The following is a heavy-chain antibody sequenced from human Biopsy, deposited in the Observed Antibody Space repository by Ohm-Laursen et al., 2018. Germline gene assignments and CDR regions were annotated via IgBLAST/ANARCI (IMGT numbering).Heavy chain of an antibody. D-gene: IGHD2-8*01. CDR1: SYTFTDYN. V-gene: IGHV1-2*02. J-gene: IGHJ4*02. Sequence: ASVKVSCKASSYTFTDYNIHWMRQAPGQGLEWLGYINCKTGATNYAKKLQGTVTMTRDTSISTAYLALGSLRSAGTAIYYCARDPLNGHKHFDYWGQGSLVTVSS. CDR3: ARDPLNGHKHFDY. CDR2: INCKTGAT.